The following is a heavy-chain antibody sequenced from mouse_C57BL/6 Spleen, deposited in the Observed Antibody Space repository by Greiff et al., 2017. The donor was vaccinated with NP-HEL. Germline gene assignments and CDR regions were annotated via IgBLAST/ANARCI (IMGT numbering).Heavy chain of an antibody. V-gene: IGHV8-12*01. D-gene: IGHD2-4*01. CDR3: ARREFDYLYFDY. CDR2: IYWGDCK. CDR1: GFSLSTSGIG. Sequence: QVSLKESGPGILQSSQTLRLTCFFSGFSLSTSGIGVSWICQPSGKGLEWLAHIYWGDCKRYNPSLKSRLTISKDTSRNQVFLKITSVDTADTATYYCARREFDYLYFDYWGQGTTLTVSS. J-gene: IGHJ2*01.